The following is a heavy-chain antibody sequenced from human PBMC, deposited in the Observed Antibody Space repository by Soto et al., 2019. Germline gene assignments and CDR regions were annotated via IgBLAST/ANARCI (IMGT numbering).Heavy chain of an antibody. CDR2: INSVGSTI. D-gene: IGHD5-12*01. Sequence: GGSLRLSCAASGFIFSDYYMNWIRQAPGKGLEWVSYINSVGSTIYYADSVKGRFTISRDNAKNSLYLQMNSLRAEDTAVYYCARVLKVATTLGGMDVWGQGTTVTVSS. J-gene: IGHJ6*02. CDR1: GFIFSDYY. V-gene: IGHV3-11*01. CDR3: ARVLKVATTLGGMDV.